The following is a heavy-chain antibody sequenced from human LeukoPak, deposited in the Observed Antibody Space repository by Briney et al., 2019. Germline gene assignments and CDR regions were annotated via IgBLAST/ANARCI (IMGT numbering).Heavy chain of an antibody. CDR3: ATTGIAAAGLTDY. Sequence: ASVKVSCKVSGYTLTELSMHWVRQAPGRGLEWMGGFDPEDGETIYAQKFQGRVTMTEDTSTDTAYMELSSLRSEDTAVYYCATTGIAAAGLTDYWGQGTLVTVSS. J-gene: IGHJ4*02. V-gene: IGHV1-24*01. CDR1: GYTLTELS. D-gene: IGHD6-13*01. CDR2: FDPEDGET.